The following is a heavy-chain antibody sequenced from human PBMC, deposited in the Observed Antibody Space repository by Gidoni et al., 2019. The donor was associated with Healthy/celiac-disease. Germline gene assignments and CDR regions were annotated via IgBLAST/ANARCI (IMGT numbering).Heavy chain of an antibody. J-gene: IGHJ1*01. Sequence: EVQLVESGGGLVKPGGSLRLSCAASGSTFSSYSMNWVRQAPGKGLGWVSSISRSSSYIYYADSVKGRFTISRDNAKNSLYLQMNSLRAEDTAVYYCARDTGYCSSTSCYAEYFQHWGQGTLVTVSS. V-gene: IGHV3-21*01. D-gene: IGHD2-2*01. CDR2: ISRSSSYI. CDR3: ARDTGYCSSTSCYAEYFQH. CDR1: GSTFSSYS.